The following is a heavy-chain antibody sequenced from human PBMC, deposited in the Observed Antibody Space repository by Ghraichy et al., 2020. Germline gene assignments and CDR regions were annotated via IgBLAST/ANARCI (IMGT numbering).Heavy chain of an antibody. Sequence: ASVKVTCKASGYTFTGYYMHWVRQAPGQGLEWMGWINPNSGGTNYAQKFQGWVTMTRDTSISTAYMELSRLRSDDTAVYYCARSDSMITFGGDVDGRLDYWGQGTLVTVSS. J-gene: IGHJ4*02. D-gene: IGHD3-16*01. CDR2: INPNSGGT. CDR3: ARSDSMITFGGDVDGRLDY. V-gene: IGHV1-2*04. CDR1: GYTFTGYY.